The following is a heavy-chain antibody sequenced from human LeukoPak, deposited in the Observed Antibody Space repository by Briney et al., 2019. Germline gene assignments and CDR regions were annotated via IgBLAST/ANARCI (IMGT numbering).Heavy chain of an antibody. Sequence: GGSLRLSCAASGFTFDDYAMHWVRQAPGKGLEWVSGISWNSGSIGYADSVKGRFTISRDNAKNSLYVQMNSLRAEDTAVYYCARQWRSYYPIDYWGQGTLVTVSS. J-gene: IGHJ4*02. D-gene: IGHD1-26*01. V-gene: IGHV3-9*01. CDR1: GFTFDDYA. CDR2: ISWNSGSI. CDR3: ARQWRSYYPIDY.